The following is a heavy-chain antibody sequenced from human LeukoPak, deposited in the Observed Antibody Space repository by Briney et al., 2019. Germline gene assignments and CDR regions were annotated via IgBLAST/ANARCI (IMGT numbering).Heavy chain of an antibody. CDR2: INPNSGGT. V-gene: IGHV1-2*02. CDR1: GYSFTVSY. Sequence: ASVTVSFKASGYSFTVSYIHWVRQAPGQGLEWMGWINPNSGGTNYAQQFQGRVTMTTDTSTSTAYMELRSLRSDDTAVYYWARTEGNGYISSPVHFDYWGQGTLVTVSS. CDR3: ARTEGNGYISSPVHFDY. J-gene: IGHJ4*02. D-gene: IGHD6-13*01.